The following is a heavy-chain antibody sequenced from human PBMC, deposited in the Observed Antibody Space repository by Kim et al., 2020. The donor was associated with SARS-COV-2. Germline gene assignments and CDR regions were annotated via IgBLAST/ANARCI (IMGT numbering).Heavy chain of an antibody. CDR3: GRDRLFGGGY. V-gene: IGHV4-39*07. CDR2: IDHSGTT. CDR1: GASIYSSDYY. Sequence: SETLSLTCSVSGASIYSSDYYWGWIRQPPGKGLEWIGTIDHSGTTYYNPSLKSRVTISIDTSKSQFSLKLSSVTAADTAVYFCGRDRLFGGGYWCQGTL. J-gene: IGHJ4*02. D-gene: IGHD3-10*02.